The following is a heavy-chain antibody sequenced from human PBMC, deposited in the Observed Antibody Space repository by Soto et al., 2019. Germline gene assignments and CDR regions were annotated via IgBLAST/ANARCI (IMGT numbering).Heavy chain of an antibody. CDR1: GGTFSSYT. D-gene: IGHD2-15*01. CDR2: IIPILGIA. V-gene: IGHV1-69*02. CDR3: ARSVRKVAATPSLHEYYYYYYMDV. J-gene: IGHJ6*03. Sequence: ASVKVSCKASGGTFSSYTISWVRQAPGQGLEWMGRIIPILGIANYAQKFQGRVTITADKSTSTAYMELSSLRSEDTAVYYCARSVRKVAATPSLHEYYYYYYMDVWGKGTTVTVSS.